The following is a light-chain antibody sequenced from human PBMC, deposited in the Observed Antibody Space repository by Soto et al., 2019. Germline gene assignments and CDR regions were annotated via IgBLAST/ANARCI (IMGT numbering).Light chain of an antibody. V-gene: IGKV3-20*01. Sequence: ETVLTQSPGTLSLSPGERATLVCRASRSVSSTSLAWYQQKPGQAHRLLIYGASSRATGIPDRFSGSGSGTDFTLTISRLEPEDFAVYYCQQYVRSPPSWTFGQGTKVEIK. CDR3: QQYVRSPPSWT. J-gene: IGKJ1*01. CDR2: GAS. CDR1: RSVSSTS.